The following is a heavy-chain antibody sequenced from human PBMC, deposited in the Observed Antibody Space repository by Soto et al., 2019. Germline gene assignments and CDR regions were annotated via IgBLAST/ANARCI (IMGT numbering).Heavy chain of an antibody. CDR1: GYTFTSYG. CDR3: ARVGMRSSYYDFWSGYYKVVDY. Sequence: ASVKVSCKASGYTFTSYGISWVRQAPGQGLEWKGWISAYNGNTNYAQKLQGRVTMTTDTSTSTAYMELRSLRSDDTAVYYCARVGMRSSYYDFWSGYYKVVDYWGQGTLVTVSS. V-gene: IGHV1-18*01. CDR2: ISAYNGNT. D-gene: IGHD3-3*01. J-gene: IGHJ4*02.